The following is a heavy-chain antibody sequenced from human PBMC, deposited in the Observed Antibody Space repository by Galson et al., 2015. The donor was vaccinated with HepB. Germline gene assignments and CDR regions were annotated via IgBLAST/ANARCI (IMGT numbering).Heavy chain of an antibody. D-gene: IGHD3-3*01. V-gene: IGHV3-15*01. J-gene: IGHJ4*02. CDR2: IKDESDGGTT. CDR3: TGDPFGDH. Sequence: SLRLSCAGSGFSFRNAWMSWVRQAPGKGLEWVGRIKDESDGGTTDYAAPVKGRFTISRNDSERTLFLQMDSLRADDTAVYYCTGDPFGDHWGQGTLVTVSS. CDR1: GFSFRNAW.